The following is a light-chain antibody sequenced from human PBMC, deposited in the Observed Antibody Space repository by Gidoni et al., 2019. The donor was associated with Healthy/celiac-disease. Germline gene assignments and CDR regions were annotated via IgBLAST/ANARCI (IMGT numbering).Light chain of an antibody. CDR3: QVWDSSSDHVV. CDR1: NIGSKS. V-gene: IGLV3-21*02. J-gene: IGLJ2*01. Sequence: SHVLTQPPSVSVAPGQTARITCGGNNIGSKSVHWYQQKPGQAPVLVVYDDSERPSGIPERFSGSNSGNTATLTISRVEAGDEADYYGQVWDSSSDHVVFGGGTKLTVL. CDR2: DDS.